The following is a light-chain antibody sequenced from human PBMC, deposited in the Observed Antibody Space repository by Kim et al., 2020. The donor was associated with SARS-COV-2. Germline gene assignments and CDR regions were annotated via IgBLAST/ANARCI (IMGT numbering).Light chain of an antibody. CDR3: QQYGRAPLT. V-gene: IGKV3-20*01. J-gene: IGKJ4*01. CDR2: GAS. Sequence: SPEERATLSCRASQSRSISYLALYQQKHGQAPRLLIYGASSRATGIPDRFSGSGSGTDFTLTISRLEPEDFAVYYCQQYGRAPLTFGGGTKVDIK. CDR1: QSRSISY.